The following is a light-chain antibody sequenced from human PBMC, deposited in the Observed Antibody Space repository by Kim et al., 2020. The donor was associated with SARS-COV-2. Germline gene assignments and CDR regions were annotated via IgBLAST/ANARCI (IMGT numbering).Light chain of an antibody. CDR1: NIGSES. Sequence: SYELTQPPSVSVAPGKTARITCGGENIGSESVHWNQQKPGQAPVVVIYYDRDRPSGIPDRFSGSNSGNTATLTITRVEAGDEADYYCQVWDTSTNHVVFGGGTQLTVL. CDR2: YDR. CDR3: QVWDTSTNHVV. J-gene: IGLJ2*01. V-gene: IGLV3-21*01.